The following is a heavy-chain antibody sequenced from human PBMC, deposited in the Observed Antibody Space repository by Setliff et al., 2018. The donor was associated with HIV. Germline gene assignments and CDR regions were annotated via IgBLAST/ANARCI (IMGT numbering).Heavy chain of an antibody. CDR3: ARARRSSMVRGTYFDY. V-gene: IGHV1-46*01. CDR2: INPSGGST. Sequence: ASVKVSCKASGYTFTSYYMHWVRQAPGQGLEWMGIINPSGGSTSYAQKFQGRVTMTRDTSTSTAYMELSSLRSEDTAVYYCARARRSSMVRGTYFDYWGQGTLVTVSS. CDR1: GYTFTSYY. J-gene: IGHJ4*02. D-gene: IGHD3-10*01.